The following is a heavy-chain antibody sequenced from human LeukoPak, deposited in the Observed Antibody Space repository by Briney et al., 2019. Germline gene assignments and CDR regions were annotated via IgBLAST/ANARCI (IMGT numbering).Heavy chain of an antibody. CDR3: ARETYYYDSSGYYPFDY. Sequence: GSSVKVSCKASGGTFSSYAISWVRQAPGQGLEWMGWISAYNGDTNYAQKLQGRVTMTTDTSTSTAYMELRSLRSDDTAVYYCARETYYYDSSGYYPFDYWGQGTLVTVSS. V-gene: IGHV1-18*01. D-gene: IGHD3-22*01. CDR2: ISAYNGDT. CDR1: GGTFSSYA. J-gene: IGHJ4*02.